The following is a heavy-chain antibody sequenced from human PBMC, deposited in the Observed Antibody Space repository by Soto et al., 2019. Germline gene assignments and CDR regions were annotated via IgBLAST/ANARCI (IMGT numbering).Heavy chain of an antibody. CDR3: ANLLLVLALGFDY. Sequence: EVHLLDSGGGLVQPGGSLRLSCAASGFTFSNYVMSWVRQAPGKGLEWVSSISGSGDNTYYADSVKGRFTISRDNSKNTPFLQMNSLRAEDTAVYYCANLLLVLALGFDYWAREPWSPSPQ. J-gene: IGHJ4*02. V-gene: IGHV3-23*01. CDR1: GFTFSNYV. CDR2: ISGSGDNT.